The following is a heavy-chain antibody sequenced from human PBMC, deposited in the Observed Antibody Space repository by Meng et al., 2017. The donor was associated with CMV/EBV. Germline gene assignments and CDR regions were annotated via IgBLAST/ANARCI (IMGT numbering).Heavy chain of an antibody. CDR1: GYTFTSYG. V-gene: IGHV1-18*01. Sequence: ASVKVFCKASGYTFTSYGISWVRQAPGQGLEWMGWISAYNGNTNYAQKLQGRVTMTTDTSTSTAYMELRSLRSDDTAVYYCARDRNSEELVNAFDIWGQGTMVTVSS. CDR2: ISAYNGNT. CDR3: ARDRNSEELVNAFDI. D-gene: IGHD6-13*01. J-gene: IGHJ3*02.